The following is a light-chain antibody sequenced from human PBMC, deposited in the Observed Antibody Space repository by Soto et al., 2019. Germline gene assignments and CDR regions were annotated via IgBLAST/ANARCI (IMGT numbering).Light chain of an antibody. Sequence: EIVLTQSPATLSLSPGERVTLSCRASQSVSIYLAWYQQKPGQAPRLLIYDASNRATGIPARFSGSGSGTDFTLTISSLEPEDFAVYYCQQRSNWPSFGPGTKVDIK. V-gene: IGKV3-11*01. CDR2: DAS. CDR1: QSVSIY. J-gene: IGKJ3*01. CDR3: QQRSNWPS.